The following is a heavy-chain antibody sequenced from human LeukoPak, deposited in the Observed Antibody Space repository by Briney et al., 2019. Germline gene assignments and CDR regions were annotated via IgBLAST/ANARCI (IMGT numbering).Heavy chain of an antibody. D-gene: IGHD6-13*01. CDR2: IYYSGST. J-gene: IGHJ4*02. CDR1: GGSISSYY. CDR3: AREYSSSWFDY. V-gene: IGHV4-59*01. Sequence: SETLSLTCTVSGGSISSYYWSWIRQPPGRGLEWIGYIYYSGSTNYNPSLKSRVTISVDTSKNQFSLKLSSVTAADTAVYYCAREYSSSWFDYWGQGTLVTVSS.